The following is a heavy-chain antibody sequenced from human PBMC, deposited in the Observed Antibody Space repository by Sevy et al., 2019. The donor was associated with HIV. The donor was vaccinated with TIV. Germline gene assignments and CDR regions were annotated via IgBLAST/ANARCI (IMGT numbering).Heavy chain of an antibody. J-gene: IGHJ6*02. Sequence: GGSLRLSCTASGFNFDDYTMSWVRQAPGKGLEWVAFIRSKTYGGTMKYAASVGDRFTISRNDSKRIAYLQMNTLKIEDAAVYYCSRVEGATDWGMDVWGQGTTVTVSS. CDR3: SRVEGATDWGMDV. D-gene: IGHD1-26*01. CDR2: IRSKTYGGTM. CDR1: GFNFDDYT. V-gene: IGHV3-49*04.